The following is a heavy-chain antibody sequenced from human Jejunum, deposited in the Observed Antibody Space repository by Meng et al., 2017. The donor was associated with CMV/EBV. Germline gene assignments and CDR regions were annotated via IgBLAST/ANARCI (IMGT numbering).Heavy chain of an antibody. CDR3: ARDRDFVPQGGYYDMDV. CDR1: VSRYW. V-gene: IGHV3-7*01. CDR2: IKQDGSEK. D-gene: IGHD3-10*02. J-gene: IGHJ6*02. Sequence: VSRYWMNGVRQAPGKGLEWVANIKQDGSEKYYGDSVEGRFTISRDNAKNSLYLQMNSLRAEDTAVYYCARDRDFVPQGGYYDMDVWGQGTTGTVSS.